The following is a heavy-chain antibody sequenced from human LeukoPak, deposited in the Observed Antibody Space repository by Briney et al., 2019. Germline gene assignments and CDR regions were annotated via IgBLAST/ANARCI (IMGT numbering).Heavy chain of an antibody. CDR3: ARDYRMIGSDGDYVREGLFDY. J-gene: IGHJ4*02. Sequence: VSLRLSCAASGFTFSSYSMNWVRQAPGKGLEWVSSISSSSSYIYYADSVKGRFTISRDNAKNSLYLQMNSLRAEDTAVYYCARDYRMIGSDGDYVREGLFDYWGQGTLVTVSS. D-gene: IGHD4-17*01. CDR2: ISSSSSYI. V-gene: IGHV3-21*01. CDR1: GFTFSSYS.